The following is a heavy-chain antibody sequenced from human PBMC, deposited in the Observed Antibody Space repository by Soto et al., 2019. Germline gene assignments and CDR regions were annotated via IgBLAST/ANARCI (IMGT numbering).Heavy chain of an antibody. CDR2: IKQDGSEK. J-gene: IGHJ4*02. D-gene: IGHD7-27*01. CDR3: ARDKNWGSRYFDY. Sequence: GGSLRLSCAASGFTFSSSWMTWVRQAPGKGLEWVANIKQDGSEKYYVDSVKGRFTISRDNAKNSLYLQVNSLRAEDTAVYYCARDKNWGSRYFDYWGQGTRVTVS. CDR1: GFTFSSSW. V-gene: IGHV3-7*03.